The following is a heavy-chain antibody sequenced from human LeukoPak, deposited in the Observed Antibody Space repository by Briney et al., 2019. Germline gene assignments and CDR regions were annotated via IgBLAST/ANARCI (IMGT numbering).Heavy chain of an antibody. CDR2: ISSSSSYI. CDR1: GFTFSSYS. D-gene: IGHD4-17*01. Sequence: TGGSLRLSCAASGFTFSSYSMNWVRQAPGKGLEWVSSISSSSSYIYYADSVKGRFTISRDNAKNSLYLQMNSLRAEDTAVYYCARLSRGLSNPYGDYWGQGTLVTVSS. J-gene: IGHJ4*02. V-gene: IGHV3-21*01. CDR3: ARLSRGLSNPYGDY.